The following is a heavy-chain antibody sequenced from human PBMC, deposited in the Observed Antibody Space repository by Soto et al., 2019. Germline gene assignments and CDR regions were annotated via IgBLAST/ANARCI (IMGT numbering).Heavy chain of an antibody. D-gene: IGHD3-9*01. CDR2: IIPIFGTA. V-gene: IGHV1-69*06. CDR1: GGTFSSYA. Sequence: GASVKVSCKASGGTFSSYAISWVRQAPGQGLEWMGWIIPIFGTANYAQKFQGRVTITADKSTSTTYMETSSLRSEDTAVYYCARGFKYYDIFTGYADGHYYDAMDVWGQGTTVTVSS. J-gene: IGHJ6*02. CDR3: ARGFKYYDIFTGYADGHYYDAMDV.